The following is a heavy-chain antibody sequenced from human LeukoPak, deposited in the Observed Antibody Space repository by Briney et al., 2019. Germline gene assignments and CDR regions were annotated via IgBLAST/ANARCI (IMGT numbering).Heavy chain of an antibody. V-gene: IGHV4-34*01. J-gene: IGHJ4*02. CDR3: ARGQRNTMTD. CDR1: GESFSAYY. Sequence: SESVSLTCAVYGESFSAYYWSWIRQPPGKGLEWIGEINHSGSTNYNPSLKSRVAISVDTSRNQFSLRLSSVTAADTAVYYCARGQRNTMTDWGQGTLVTVSS. CDR2: INHSGST. D-gene: IGHD3-22*01.